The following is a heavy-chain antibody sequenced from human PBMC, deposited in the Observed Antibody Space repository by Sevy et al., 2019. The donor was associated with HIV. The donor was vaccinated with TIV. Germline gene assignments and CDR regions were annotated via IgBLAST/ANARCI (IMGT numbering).Heavy chain of an antibody. V-gene: IGHV3-33*01. Sequence: GGSLRLSCAASGFTFSSYGMHCVRQAPGKGLEWVAVIWNDRSNKYYADSVKGRFTISRDNSKNTLYLQMNSLRADDTAVYYCASLPNNYYDSGGFSGNDAFDIWGQGTMVTVSS. CDR1: GFTFSSYG. J-gene: IGHJ3*02. CDR3: ASLPNNYYDSGGFSGNDAFDI. CDR2: IWNDRSNK. D-gene: IGHD3-22*01.